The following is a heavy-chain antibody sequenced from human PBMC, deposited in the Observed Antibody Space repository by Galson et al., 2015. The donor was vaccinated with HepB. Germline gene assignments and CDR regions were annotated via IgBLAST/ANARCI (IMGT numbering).Heavy chain of an antibody. CDR2: ISYDGSNK. CDR3: ARLPLSTVTTGLFDY. V-gene: IGHV3-30-3*01. CDR1: GFTFSSYA. J-gene: IGHJ4*02. Sequence: SLRLSCAASGFTFSSYAMHWVRQAPGKGLEWVAVISYDGSNKYYADSVKGRFTISRDNSKNTLYLQMNSLRAEDTAVYYCARLPLSTVTTGLFDYWGQGTLVTVSS. D-gene: IGHD4-17*01.